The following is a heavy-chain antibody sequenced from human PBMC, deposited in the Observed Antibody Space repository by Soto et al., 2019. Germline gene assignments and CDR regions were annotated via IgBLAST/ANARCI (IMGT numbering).Heavy chain of an antibody. CDR3: ARDSGYCISDHCHHFDS. J-gene: IGHJ4*02. CDR1: GFSFSNYE. Sequence: EVQLVESGGGLVQPGGSLRLSCAAYGFSFSNYEINWVRQAPGRGLEWVSYISDTGDITFYADSVKGRFTLSRDNVKKSVYLQMNSLRVEDSAVYYCARDSGYCISDHCHHFDSWGQGTLVTVSS. CDR2: ISDTGDIT. D-gene: IGHD2-2*01. V-gene: IGHV3-48*03.